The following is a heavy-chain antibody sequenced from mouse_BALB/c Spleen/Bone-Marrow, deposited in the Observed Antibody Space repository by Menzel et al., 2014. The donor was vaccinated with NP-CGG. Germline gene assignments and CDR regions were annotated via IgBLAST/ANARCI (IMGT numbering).Heavy chain of an antibody. Sequence: VQLQQSGAELVRPGTSVMVSCKASGYAFTNYLIEWVKQRPGQGLEWIGVINPGSGGTNYNEKFKGKATLTADKSSSTAYMQLSSLTSDDSAVYFCARDGDYDEGYAMDYWGQGTSVAVSS. D-gene: IGHD2-4*01. V-gene: IGHV1-54*01. CDR2: INPGSGGT. J-gene: IGHJ4*01. CDR1: GYAFTNYL. CDR3: ARDGDYDEGYAMDY.